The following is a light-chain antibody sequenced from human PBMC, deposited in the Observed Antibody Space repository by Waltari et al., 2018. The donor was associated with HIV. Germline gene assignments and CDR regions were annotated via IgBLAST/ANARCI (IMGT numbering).Light chain of an antibody. V-gene: IGLV1-51*01. J-gene: IGLJ2*01. CDR1: RSNFGKDD. CDR2: DDN. Sequence: QSVLPQPPSVSAAPGQTVTIPCSGSRSNFGKDDLSWYQQLPGSAPQLLIYDDNKRPSGIPERFSGSKSGTSATLCIAGLHTGDEANYYCVTWDTSLSVLVFGGGTKLTVL. CDR3: VTWDTSLSVLV.